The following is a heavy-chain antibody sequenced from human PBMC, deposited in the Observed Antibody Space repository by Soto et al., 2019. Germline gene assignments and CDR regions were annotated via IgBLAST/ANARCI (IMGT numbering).Heavy chain of an antibody. Sequence: GGSLTLSCAASGFTVRSYSVHWVRPAQDKGLEWVAVISYDGSNKYYADSVKGRFTISRDNSKNTPYLQMNSLRAEDTAVYYCAKDSYYSDSRGYNYIDYWGQGTMVTVSS. CDR3: AKDSYYSDSRGYNYIDY. D-gene: IGHD3-22*01. CDR2: ISYDGSNK. V-gene: IGHV3-30*18. J-gene: IGHJ4*02. CDR1: GFTVRSYS.